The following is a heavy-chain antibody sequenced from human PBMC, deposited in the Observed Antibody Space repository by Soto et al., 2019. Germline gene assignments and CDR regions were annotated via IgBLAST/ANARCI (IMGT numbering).Heavy chain of an antibody. CDR2: INWNGGST. V-gene: IGHV3-20*04. CDR3: ARDLKLPSVPEPYFDY. Sequence: GGSLRLSCAASGFTFDDYGMSWVRQAPGKGLEWVSGINWNGGSTGYAVSVKGRFTISRDNAKTSLYLQMNSLRAEDTALYYCARDLKLPSVPEPYFDYWGQGTLVTVSS. CDR1: GFTFDDYG. D-gene: IGHD1-26*01. J-gene: IGHJ4*02.